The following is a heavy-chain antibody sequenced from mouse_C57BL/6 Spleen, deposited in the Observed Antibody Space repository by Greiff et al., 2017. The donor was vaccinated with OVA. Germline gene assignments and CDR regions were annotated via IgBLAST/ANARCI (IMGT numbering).Heavy chain of an antibody. D-gene: IGHD1-1*01. J-gene: IGHJ3*01. CDR3: AREGVVATPFAY. V-gene: IGHV1-80*01. CDR2: IYPGDGDT. Sequence: QVQLKQSGAELVKPGASVKISCKASGYAFSSYWMNWVKQRPGKGLEWIGQIYPGDGDTNYNGKFKGKATLTADKSSSTAYMQLSSLTSEDSAVYFCAREGVVATPFAYWGQGTLVTVSA. CDR1: GYAFSSYW.